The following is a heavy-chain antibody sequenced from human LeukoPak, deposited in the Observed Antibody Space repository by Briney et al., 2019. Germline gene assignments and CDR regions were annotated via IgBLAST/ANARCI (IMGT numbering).Heavy chain of an antibody. J-gene: IGHJ4*02. D-gene: IGHD3-10*01. CDR2: ISHSGSV. CDR3: ARVKGREGSTVIIDY. CDR1: GGSVSNYY. Sequence: SETLSLTCTVSGGSVSNYYWSWIRQSPGKGLEWIGYISHSGSVNYNPSLKSRVTMSVDTSKNQFSLKLSSVTAADTAVYYCARVKGREGSTVIIDYWGQGALVTVSS. V-gene: IGHV4-59*02.